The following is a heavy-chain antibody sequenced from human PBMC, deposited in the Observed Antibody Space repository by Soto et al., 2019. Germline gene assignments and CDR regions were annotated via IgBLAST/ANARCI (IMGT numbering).Heavy chain of an antibody. CDR1: GFTFNTYG. D-gene: IGHD2-15*01. V-gene: IGHV3-33*08. J-gene: IGHJ6*02. Sequence: QVQLVESGGGVVQPGGSLRLSCTTSGFTFNTYGMHWVRQAPGKGLEWVAIIWYDGSNKYYADSVKGRFTISRDNSKKPLYLQMNSLRAEDTALYYCARADCTGAYCYSWPFNYGVDVWGQGTTVTVSS. CDR2: IWYDGSNK. CDR3: ARADCTGAYCYSWPFNYGVDV.